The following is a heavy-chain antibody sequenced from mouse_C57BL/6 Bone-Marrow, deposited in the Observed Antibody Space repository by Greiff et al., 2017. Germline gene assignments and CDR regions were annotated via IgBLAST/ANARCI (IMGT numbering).Heavy chain of an antibody. Sequence: QVQLQQPGAELVKPGASVKLSCKASGYTFTSYWMQWVKQRPGQGLEWIGEIDPSDSYTNYNEKFKSKATLTVDTSSSTAYMQLSSLTSEDSAVYYCARSVITALFDYWGQGTTLTVSS. CDR1: GYTFTSYW. CDR3: ARSVITALFDY. J-gene: IGHJ2*01. D-gene: IGHD2-4*01. V-gene: IGHV1-50*01. CDR2: IDPSDSYT.